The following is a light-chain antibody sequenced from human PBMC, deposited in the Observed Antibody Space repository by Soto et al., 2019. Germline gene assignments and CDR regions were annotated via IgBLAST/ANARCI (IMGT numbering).Light chain of an antibody. CDR3: QKYDSAPFT. CDR1: QDVMNS. V-gene: IGKV1-9*01. CDR2: SIS. Sequence: IQVTQSPSILSASVGDRVTITCRTSQDVMNSFAWYQQKTGEAPRLLIYSISSLKNGVPSRFSGSGSGAEFTLTISSLQPEDFATYFCQKYDSAPFTFGPGTKVDIK. J-gene: IGKJ3*01.